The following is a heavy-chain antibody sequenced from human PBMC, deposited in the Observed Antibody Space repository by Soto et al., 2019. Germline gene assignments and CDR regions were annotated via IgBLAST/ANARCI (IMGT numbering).Heavy chain of an antibody. CDR2: IVPNIGTV. CDR3: ARRETGGFLRSLDN. CDR1: GGTLTALIKYH. Sequence: KVAWKDYGGTLTALIKYHINRCRNSAGQGLEWMGGIVPNIGTVNYEQKFQGRVKITADKSKGTAYMELSSLRSEEKALYYRARRETGGFLRSLDNWRQGSLDTVSS. D-gene: IGHD2-15*01. J-gene: IGHJ4*02. V-gene: IGHV1-69*06.